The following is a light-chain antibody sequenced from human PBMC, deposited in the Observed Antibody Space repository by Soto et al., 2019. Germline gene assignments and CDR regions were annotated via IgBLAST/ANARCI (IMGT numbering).Light chain of an antibody. CDR3: QSYDSSLSGWV. CDR2: GNS. V-gene: IGLV1-40*01. Sequence: QSVLTQPPSVSGAPGQRVTISCTESSSNIGAGYDVHWYQQLPGTAPKLLIYGNSNRPSGVPDRFSGSKSGTSASLAITGLQADDEADYYCQSYDSSLSGWVFGGGTKLTV. CDR1: SSNIGAGYD. J-gene: IGLJ3*02.